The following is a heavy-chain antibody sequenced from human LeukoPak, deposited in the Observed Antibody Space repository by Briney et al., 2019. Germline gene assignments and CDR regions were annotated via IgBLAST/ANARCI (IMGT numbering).Heavy chain of an antibody. CDR3: ASSSTSCCLGAFDI. Sequence: ASVKVSCKASGYTFTGYYMHWVRQAPGQGLEWMGWINPNSGGTNYAQKFQGRVTMTRDTSISTAYMELSRLRSDDTAVYYCASSSTSCCLGAFDIWGQGTMVTVSS. CDR2: INPNSGGT. J-gene: IGHJ3*02. V-gene: IGHV1-2*02. D-gene: IGHD2-2*01. CDR1: GYTFTGYY.